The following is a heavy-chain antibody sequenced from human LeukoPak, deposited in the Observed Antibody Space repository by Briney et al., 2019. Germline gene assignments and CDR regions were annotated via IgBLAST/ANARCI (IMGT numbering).Heavy chain of an antibody. CDR1: GFTFITSA. D-gene: IGHD5-12*01. J-gene: IGHJ4*02. CDR3: TSSRGYSDYDSDY. CDR2: ISDDVSNK. Sequence: RGSLRLSSAPSGFTFITSAMRWVCQAPRKRLETVAVISDDVSNKNYADSVKGPFTTSTDNSKNTLYLEMNSLRPEDAAVYFCTSSRGYSDYDSDYWGQGTRVTVSS. V-gene: IGHV3-30*01.